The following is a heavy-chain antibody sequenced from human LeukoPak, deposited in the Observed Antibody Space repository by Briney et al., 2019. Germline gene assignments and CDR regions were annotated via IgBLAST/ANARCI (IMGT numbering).Heavy chain of an antibody. J-gene: IGHJ3*02. CDR3: ARADRTTVTTKSAFDI. V-gene: IGHV1-69*06. Sequence: SVKVSCKASGGTFSSYAISWVRRAPGQGLEWMGGIIPIFGTANYAQKFQGRVTITADKSTSTAYMELSSLRSEDTAVYYCARADRTTVTTKSAFDIWGQGTMATVSS. CDR2: IIPIFGTA. CDR1: GGTFSSYA. D-gene: IGHD4-17*01.